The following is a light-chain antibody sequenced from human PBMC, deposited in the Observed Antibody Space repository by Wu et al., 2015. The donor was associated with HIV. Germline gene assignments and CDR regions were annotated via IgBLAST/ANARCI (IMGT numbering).Light chain of an antibody. J-gene: IGKJ2*01. Sequence: AMTQSPATLSVSSGERVTLSCRASQSVSTNLAWYQQKPGQPPRLLIYGASTRATGIPDRFSGTGSGTEFTLTLSSMQSEDFAIYYCQQYNKWPYTFGQGTKLEIK. CDR1: QSVSTN. V-gene: IGKV3-15*01. CDR2: GAS. CDR3: QQYNKWPYT.